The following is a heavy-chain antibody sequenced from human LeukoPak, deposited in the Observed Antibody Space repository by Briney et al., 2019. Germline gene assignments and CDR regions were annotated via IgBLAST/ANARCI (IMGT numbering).Heavy chain of an antibody. Sequence: GGSLRLSCAASGFTFDDYAMHWVRQAPGKGLEWVYADSVKGRFTISRDNSKNTLYLQMNSLRAEDTAVYYCAKNPTITIFGVVIIKTFDYWGQGTLVTVSS. V-gene: IGHV3-23*05. J-gene: IGHJ4*02. D-gene: IGHD3-3*01. CDR1: GFTFDDYA. CDR3: AKNPTITIFGVVIIKTFDY.